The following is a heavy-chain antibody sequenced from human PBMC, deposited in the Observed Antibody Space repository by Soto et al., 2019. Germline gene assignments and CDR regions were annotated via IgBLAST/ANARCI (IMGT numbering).Heavy chain of an antibody. J-gene: IGHJ5*02. Sequence: EVQLLESGGGLVQPGGSLRLSCAASGFTFSSYAMSWVRQAPGKGLEWVSAISGSGGSTYYADSVKGRFTISRDNSKNTLYLQMNRLRAEDTAVYYCAKDSHARMVRGATTPWGQGTLVTVSS. CDR1: GFTFSSYA. CDR3: AKDSHARMVRGATTP. CDR2: ISGSGGST. V-gene: IGHV3-23*01. D-gene: IGHD3-10*01.